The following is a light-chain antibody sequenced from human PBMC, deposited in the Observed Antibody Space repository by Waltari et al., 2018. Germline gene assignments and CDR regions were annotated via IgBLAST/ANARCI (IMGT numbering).Light chain of an antibody. CDR2: RAS. CDR3: QQYNSESYT. J-gene: IGKJ2*01. V-gene: IGKV1-5*03. CDR1: ESITNW. Sequence: DIQMTQSPSTLSASVGDRVTITCRAKESITNWLAWYQHTPGKAPKLLIYRASTLERGFPSRFSGSGSGTEFTLTISSLQPDDFATYYCQQYNSESYTFGQGTKLEIK.